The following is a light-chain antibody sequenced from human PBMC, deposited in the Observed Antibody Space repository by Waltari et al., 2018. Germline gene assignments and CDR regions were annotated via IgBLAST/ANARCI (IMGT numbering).Light chain of an antibody. CDR2: KAS. J-gene: IGKJ4*01. CDR3: QQYNSYSLLT. V-gene: IGKV1-5*03. Sequence: DIQMTQSPSPLSASVGDRVTIPCRASQSLSNWLAWYQQKPGKAPKLLIYKASTLESGVPSRFSGSGSGTEFTLTISSLQPDDFATYYCQQYNSYSLLTFGGGTKVEIK. CDR1: QSLSNW.